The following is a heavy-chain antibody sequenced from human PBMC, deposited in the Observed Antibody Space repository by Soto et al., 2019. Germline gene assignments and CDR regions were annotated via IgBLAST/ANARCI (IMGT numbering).Heavy chain of an antibody. D-gene: IGHD3-16*01. J-gene: IGHJ4*02. CDR3: ARGGTPIDY. CDR2: ISAYNGNT. CDR1: GYTFTNFG. V-gene: IGHV1-18*01. Sequence: GASVKVSCKASGYTFTNFGISWVRQAPGQGLEWMGWISAYNGNTTYAQKFQGRVTMTTDTSTSTAYMEVRSLRFDGTAVYYSARGGTPIDYWGQGTLVTVSS.